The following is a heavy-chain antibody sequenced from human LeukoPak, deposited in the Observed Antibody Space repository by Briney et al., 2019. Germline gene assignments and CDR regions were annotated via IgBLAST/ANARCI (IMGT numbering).Heavy chain of an antibody. CDR3: VVTAIRIDY. CDR2: INNSGST. J-gene: IGHJ4*02. Sequence: PSETLSLTCAVYGGSFSGYYWSWIRQPPGKGLEWIGEINNSGSTNYNPSLKSRVTISVDTSKNQFSLKLSSVTAADTARGRGVVTAIRIDYWGQGTLVTVSS. CDR1: GGSFSGYY. V-gene: IGHV4-34*01. D-gene: IGHD2-21*02.